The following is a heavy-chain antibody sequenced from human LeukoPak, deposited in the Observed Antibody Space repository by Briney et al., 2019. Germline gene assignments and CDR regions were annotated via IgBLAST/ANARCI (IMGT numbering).Heavy chain of an antibody. D-gene: IGHD6-13*01. J-gene: IGHJ4*02. CDR2: TRYDGSNK. Sequence: GGSLRLSCAASGFTFSSYGMHWVRQAPGKGLEWVAFTRYDGSNKYYTDSVKGRFTISRDNSKNTLYLQMNSLRTEDTAVYYCARGLGIAAAGNSRDYWGQGTLVTVSS. CDR3: ARGLGIAAAGNSRDY. CDR1: GFTFSSYG. V-gene: IGHV3-30*02.